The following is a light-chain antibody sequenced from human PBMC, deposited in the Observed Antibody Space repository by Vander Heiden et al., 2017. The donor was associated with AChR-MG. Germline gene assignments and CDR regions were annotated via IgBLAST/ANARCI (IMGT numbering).Light chain of an antibody. CDR2: GAS. Sequence: IQLTQSPSALSASVGDRGTITCRASQAISFYLAWYQQKSGKAPKLLIYGASTLQSGVPSRFIGSGSGTDFSLTITSLQPEDFATYYCQQLNSYPPTLTFGGGTTVES. J-gene: IGKJ4*01. V-gene: IGKV1-9*01. CDR3: QQLNSYPPTLT. CDR1: QAISFY.